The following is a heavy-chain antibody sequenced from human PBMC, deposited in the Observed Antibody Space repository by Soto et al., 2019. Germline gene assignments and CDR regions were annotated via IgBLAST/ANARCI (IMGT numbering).Heavy chain of an antibody. CDR2: IYPGDSDT. Sequence: GESLKISCKGSGYSFTTYWIGWVRQMPGKGLEWMGIIYPGDSDTTYSPSFQGQVTISADKSISTAYLEWSSLRASDTAMYYCAWRTGLGANDASERWGQGTMVTVSS. V-gene: IGHV5-51*01. CDR3: AWRTGLGANDASER. J-gene: IGHJ3*02. CDR1: GYSFTTYW. D-gene: IGHD4-17*01.